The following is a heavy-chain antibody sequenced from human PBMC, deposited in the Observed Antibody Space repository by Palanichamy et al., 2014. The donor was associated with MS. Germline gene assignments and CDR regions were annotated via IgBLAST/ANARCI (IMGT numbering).Heavy chain of an antibody. V-gene: IGHV4-30-4*01. CDR3: AREKFGPAYSGYFDY. D-gene: IGHD3-10*01. CDR1: AGSINSDDSY. J-gene: IGHJ4*02. CDR2: MLYSGST. Sequence: QVQLQESGPGLVKPSQTLSLTCTVSAGSINSDDSYWSWIRQPPGRGLEWIGYMLYSGSTFYNESLKSRVTISVDTSNNQFSLKLRSVTAADTAVYYCAREKFGPAYSGYFDYWGRGILVTVSS.